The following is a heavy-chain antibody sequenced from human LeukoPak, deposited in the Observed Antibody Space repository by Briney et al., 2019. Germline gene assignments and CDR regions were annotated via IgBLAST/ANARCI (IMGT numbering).Heavy chain of an antibody. CDR1: GFSFRVYS. Sequence: KPGGSLRLSCAASGFSFRVYSMNWVRQAPGQGLERVSSISSSSSDISYGDSVKGRFTISRDNAKNFLYLQMNSLRAEDTAVYYCARVPGGLEWADFDYWGQGTLVTVSS. D-gene: IGHD3-3*01. J-gene: IGHJ4*02. CDR2: ISSSSSDI. CDR3: ARVPGGLEWADFDY. V-gene: IGHV3-21*01.